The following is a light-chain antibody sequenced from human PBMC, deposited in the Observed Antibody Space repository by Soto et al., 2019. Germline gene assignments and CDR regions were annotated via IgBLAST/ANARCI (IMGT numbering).Light chain of an antibody. J-gene: IGKJ5*01. CDR3: QQYNSYSSIT. CDR1: QSISSW. Sequence: DIRRTQSPSTLSASVGDRVTITCRASQSISSWLAWYQQKPGKAPNLLIYKASTLESGVPSRFSGSGSGTEFTLTIGSLQPDDFATYYCQQYNSYSSITFGQGTRLEIK. CDR2: KAS. V-gene: IGKV1-5*03.